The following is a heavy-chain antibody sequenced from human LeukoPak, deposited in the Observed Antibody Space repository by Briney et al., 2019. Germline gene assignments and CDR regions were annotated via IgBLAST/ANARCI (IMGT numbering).Heavy chain of an antibody. CDR3: ARAGGRVGQSLDFDY. V-gene: IGHV4-34*01. CDR2: INHSGSA. CDR1: GGPFSGYY. Sequence: PSETLSLTCAGYGGPFSGYYWSWIRQPPGKGLEWVGEINHSGSANYNPSLQSRVTISIDTSKNQFSLKLNSVTAADTAMYFCARAGGRVGQSLDFDYWGQGVLVTVSP. D-gene: IGHD4-23*01. J-gene: IGHJ4*02.